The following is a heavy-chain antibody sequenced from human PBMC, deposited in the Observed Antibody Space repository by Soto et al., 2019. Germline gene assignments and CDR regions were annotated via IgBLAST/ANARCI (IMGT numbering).Heavy chain of an antibody. CDR3: ARDFRPTSKLVVTAILRP. V-gene: IGHV1-69*13. J-gene: IGHJ5*02. Sequence: SVKVSCKASGGTFSSYAISWVRQAPGQGLEWMGGIIPIFGTANYAQKFQGRVTITADESTSTAYMELSSLRSEDTAVYYCARDFRPTSKLVVTAILRPWGQGTLVTVSS. D-gene: IGHD2-21*02. CDR1: GGTFSSYA. CDR2: IIPIFGTA.